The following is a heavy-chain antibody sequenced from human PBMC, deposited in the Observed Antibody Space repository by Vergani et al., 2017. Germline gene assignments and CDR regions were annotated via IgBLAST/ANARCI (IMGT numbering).Heavy chain of an antibody. CDR3: ARGNTETNGHLYYYYYRDV. V-gene: IGHV4-34*01. J-gene: IGHJ6*03. D-gene: IGHD4-11*01. Sequence: QVQLQQWGGGLLKPSETLSLTCVVNGGSFTSYHWTWIRQSPGEGLEWVGDIDHTGRPDYNPSLKSRLSMSVDKSRNQFSLTRNSVTATDTAIYFCARGNTETNGHLYYYYYRDVWGQGTAVTVS. CDR1: GGSFTSYH. CDR2: IDHTGRP.